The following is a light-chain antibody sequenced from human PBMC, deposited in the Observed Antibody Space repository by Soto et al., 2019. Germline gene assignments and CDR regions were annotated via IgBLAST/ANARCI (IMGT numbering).Light chain of an antibody. Sequence: QSVLTQPAFVSGSPGQSITISCTGTSSDVGSHNLVSWYQQHPGQAPKLMIYEVSKRPLGVSARFSASKSGNTASLTISGLQAEDEDDYYCCSYGGSRAVFGGGTQLTVL. CDR3: CSYGGSRAV. J-gene: IGLJ7*01. CDR1: SSDVGSHNL. CDR2: EVS. V-gene: IGLV2-23*02.